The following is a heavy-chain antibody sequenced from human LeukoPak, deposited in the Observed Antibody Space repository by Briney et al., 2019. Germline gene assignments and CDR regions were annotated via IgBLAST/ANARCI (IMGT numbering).Heavy chain of an antibody. J-gene: IGHJ4*02. D-gene: IGHD6-19*01. V-gene: IGHV1-24*01. Sequence: ASVKVSCKVSGYTLTELSMHWVRQAPGKGLEWMGGFDPEDGETIYAQKFQDRVTMTEDTSTDTAYMELSSLRSEDAAVYYCATDPHAVAGTNYWGQGTLVTVSS. CDR2: FDPEDGET. CDR3: ATDPHAVAGTNY. CDR1: GYTLTELS.